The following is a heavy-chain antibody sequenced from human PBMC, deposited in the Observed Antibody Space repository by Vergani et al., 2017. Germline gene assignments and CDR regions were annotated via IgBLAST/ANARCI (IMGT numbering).Heavy chain of an antibody. CDR2: TWYDGNNK. CDR3: ARDLRLLYNRFDP. D-gene: IGHD1-14*01. V-gene: IGHV3-33*01. J-gene: IGHJ5*02. CDR1: RFTFNQCG. Sequence: QVQLVESGGGVVQPGRSLRLSCAASRFTFNQCGMHWVRQAPGKGLEWVAVTWYDGNNKQYADSVKGRFTISRDNSKSTMYLQMNSLRDEDTGVYYCARDLRLLYNRFDPWGQGTLVTVSS.